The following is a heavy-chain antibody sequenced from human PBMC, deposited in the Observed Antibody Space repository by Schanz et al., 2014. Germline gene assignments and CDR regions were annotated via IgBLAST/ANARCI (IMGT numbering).Heavy chain of an antibody. J-gene: IGHJ5*02. Sequence: VQLEQSGAEVKKPGASVKVSCKASGYTFTSYGISWVRQAPGQGLEWVGRFIPILDVGNYAQQFQGRVTITADKSSDTAYMELSSLRSEDTAVYYCAREVGLYDRGWFDPWGQGTLVTVSS. V-gene: IGHV1-69*04. CDR1: GYTFTSYG. D-gene: IGHD3-22*01. CDR2: FIPILDVG. CDR3: AREVGLYDRGWFDP.